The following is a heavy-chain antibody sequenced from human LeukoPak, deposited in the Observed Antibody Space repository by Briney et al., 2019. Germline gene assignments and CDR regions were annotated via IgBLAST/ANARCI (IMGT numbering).Heavy chain of an antibody. CDR2: MKQDGSEK. V-gene: IGHV3-7*01. CDR3: ARDLGHTGYDLYDY. D-gene: IGHD5-12*01. J-gene: IGHJ4*02. CDR1: GINFSGYW. Sequence: AESLSLSCAVSGINFSGYWMAWVRQAPGKGLEWVGNMKQDGSEKYYVDSVKGRFTISRDNAKNSLYLEMNSLRVEDTAVYYCARDLGHTGYDLYDYWGQGTLVTVSS.